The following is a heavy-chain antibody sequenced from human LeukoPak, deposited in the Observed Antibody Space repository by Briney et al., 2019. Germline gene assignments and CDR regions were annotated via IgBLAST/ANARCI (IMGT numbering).Heavy chain of an antibody. J-gene: IGHJ4*02. CDR3: ARGRIKSRSSSWPYYFDY. Sequence: PSETLSLTCAVYGESLNGHYWSWIRQSPGKGLEWIGEGDDRGGTKFNPSFKSRVTISADTSKNQFSLKLSSVTAADTAVYYCARGRIKSRSSSWPYYFDYWGQGTLVTVSS. CDR1: GESLNGHY. D-gene: IGHD6-13*01. CDR2: GDDRGGT. V-gene: IGHV4-34*01.